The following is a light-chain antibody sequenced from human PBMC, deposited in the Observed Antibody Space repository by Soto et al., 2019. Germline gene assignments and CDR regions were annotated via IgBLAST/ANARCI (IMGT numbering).Light chain of an antibody. CDR3: QQTYSTPVT. CDR2: AAS. J-gene: IGKJ1*01. V-gene: IGKV1-39*01. CDR1: QSISSY. Sequence: DIQMTQSPSPLSASVGDIVTITCRASQSISSYLHWYQQKPGKAPKHLIYAASNLQSGVPSRFSGSGYGTDFTLTISSLQPEDFATYYCQQTYSTPVTFGQGTKVEIQ.